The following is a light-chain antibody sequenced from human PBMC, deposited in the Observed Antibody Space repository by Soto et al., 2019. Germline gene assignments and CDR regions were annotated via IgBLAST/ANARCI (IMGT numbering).Light chain of an antibody. CDR3: SSYTSSSTYV. Sequence: QSVLTQPPSASGTPGQRVTISCSGSTSNIGSTSSIGSDYVYWYQQLPGTAPKLLIYSNNQRPSGVPDRISGSKSGTSATLAISGLRFEDEADYYCSSYTSSSTYVFGTGTKLTVL. CDR1: TSNIGSTSSIGSDY. J-gene: IGLJ1*01. V-gene: IGLV1-47*02. CDR2: SNN.